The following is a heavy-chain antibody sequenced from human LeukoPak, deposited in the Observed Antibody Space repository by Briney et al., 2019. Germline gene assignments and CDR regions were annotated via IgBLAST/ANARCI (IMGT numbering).Heavy chain of an antibody. J-gene: IGHJ4*02. CDR3: AGMYSGTSYYFDY. Sequence: PSETLSLTCSVSGVSISTYYWIWIRQPPAKGLEWMGFFSYSGSTKYNPSLKSRVTMSVDTSKNQFSLKLSSVTAADTAVYYCAGMYSGTSYYFDYWGQGTLVTVSS. CDR1: GVSISTYY. D-gene: IGHD1-26*01. V-gene: IGHV4-59*01. CDR2: FSYSGST.